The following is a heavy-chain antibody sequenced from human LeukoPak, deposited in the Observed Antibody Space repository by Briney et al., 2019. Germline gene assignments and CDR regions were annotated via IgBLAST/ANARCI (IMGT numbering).Heavy chain of an antibody. J-gene: IGHJ3*02. V-gene: IGHV5-51*01. Sequence: GESLQISCQGSGYSFTSYWIGWVRQMPGKGLEWMGIIYPGDSDTRYSPSFQGQVTISADKSISTAYLRWSSLKASDTAMYYCARPNTLGSPDAFDIWGQGTMVTVSS. CDR3: ARPNTLGSPDAFDI. CDR2: IYPGDSDT. CDR1: GYSFTSYW. D-gene: IGHD1-26*01.